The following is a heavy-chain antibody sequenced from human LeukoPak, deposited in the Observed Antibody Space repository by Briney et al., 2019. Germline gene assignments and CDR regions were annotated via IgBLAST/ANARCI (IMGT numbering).Heavy chain of an antibody. CDR1: GGSFSGYY. CDR2: INHSGST. V-gene: IGHV4-34*01. J-gene: IGHJ4*02. Sequence: PSETLSLTCAVYGGSFSGYYWSWIRQPPGKGLEWIGEINHSGSTNYNPSLKSRVTISVDTSKNQFSLKLSSVTAADTAVYYWARGSAYQAPFDYWGQGTLVTVSS. CDR3: ARGSAYQAPFDY.